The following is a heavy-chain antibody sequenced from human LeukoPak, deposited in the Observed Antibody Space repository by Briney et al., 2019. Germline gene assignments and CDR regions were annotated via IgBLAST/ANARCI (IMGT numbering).Heavy chain of an antibody. D-gene: IGHD3-22*01. Sequence: AASVKVSCKASGYTFTGYYMHWVRQAPGQGLEWMGWINPNGGGTNYAQKFQGRVTMTRDTSISTAYMELSRLRSDDTAVYCCAIVVITTQWFDPWGQGTLVTVSS. J-gene: IGHJ5*02. CDR1: GYTFTGYY. CDR2: INPNGGGT. V-gene: IGHV1-2*02. CDR3: AIVVITTQWFDP.